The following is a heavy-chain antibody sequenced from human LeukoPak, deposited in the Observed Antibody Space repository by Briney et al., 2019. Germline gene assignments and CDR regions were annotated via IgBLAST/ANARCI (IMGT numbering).Heavy chain of an antibody. CDR2: ICSSGSA. CDR3: ARVYYSSSYDYWYFDL. J-gene: IGHJ2*01. Sequence: SETLSLTCTVSGGSISSYCWSWIRQPPGKGLEWIGYICSSGSANYNPSLKSRVTISVDTSKNQFSLKLSSVTAADTAVYYCARVYYSSSYDYWYFDLWGRGTLVTVSS. V-gene: IGHV4-59*01. CDR1: GGSISSYC. D-gene: IGHD6-13*01.